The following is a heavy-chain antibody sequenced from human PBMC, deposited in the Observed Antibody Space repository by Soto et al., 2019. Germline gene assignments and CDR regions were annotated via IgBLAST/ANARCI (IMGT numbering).Heavy chain of an antibody. D-gene: IGHD3-10*01. J-gene: IGHJ6*02. V-gene: IGHV1-2*04. CDR2: INPNSGGT. CDR1: GYTFTGYY. Sequence: ASVKVSCKASGYTFTGYYMHWVRQAPGQGLEWMGWINPNSGGTNYAQKFQGWVTMTRDTSISTAYMELSRLRSDDTAVYYCARGGYGSGSFDYYGMDVRGQGTTVTVSS. CDR3: ARGGYGSGSFDYYGMDV.